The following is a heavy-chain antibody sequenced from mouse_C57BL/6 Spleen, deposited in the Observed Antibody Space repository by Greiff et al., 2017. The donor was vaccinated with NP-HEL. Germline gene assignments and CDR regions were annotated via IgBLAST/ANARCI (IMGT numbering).Heavy chain of an antibody. V-gene: IGHV1-53*01. J-gene: IGHJ3*01. Sequence: QVQLRQPGTELVKPGASVKLSCKASGYTFTSYWMHWVKQRPGQGLEWIGNLNPSNGGTNYNEKFKSKATLTVDKSSSTAYMQLSRLTSEDSAVYDGARGECYDGYPAWFAYWGQGTLVTVSA. D-gene: IGHD2-3*01. CDR2: LNPSNGGT. CDR3: ARGECYDGYPAWFAY. CDR1: GYTFTSYW.